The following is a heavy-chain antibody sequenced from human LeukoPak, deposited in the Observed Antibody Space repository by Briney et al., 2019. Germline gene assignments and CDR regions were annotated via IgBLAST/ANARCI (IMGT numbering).Heavy chain of an antibody. CDR1: GFTFSSYW. V-gene: IGHV3-20*04. J-gene: IGHJ4*02. Sequence: GGSLRLSCAASGFTFSSYWMSWVRQAPGKGLEWVSGINWNGGSTGYADPVKGRFTISRDNAKNSLYLQMNSLRAEDTALYYCARDGGSFYYFDYWGQGTLVTVSS. CDR2: INWNGGST. D-gene: IGHD3-16*01. CDR3: ARDGGSFYYFDY.